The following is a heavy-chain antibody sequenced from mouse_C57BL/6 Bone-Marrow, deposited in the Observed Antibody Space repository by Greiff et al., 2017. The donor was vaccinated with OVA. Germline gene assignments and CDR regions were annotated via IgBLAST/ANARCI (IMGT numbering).Heavy chain of an antibody. J-gene: IGHJ3*01. V-gene: IGHV1-26*01. D-gene: IGHD2-4*01. CDR3: ARDYDEGWFAY. CDR1: GYTFTDYY. CDR2: INPNNGGT. Sequence: EVQLQQSGPELVKPGASVKISCKASGYTFTDYYMNWVKQSHGKSLEWIGDINPNNGGTSYNQKFKGKATLTVDKSSSTAYMELRSLTSEDSAVYYCARDYDEGWFAYWGQGTLVTVSA.